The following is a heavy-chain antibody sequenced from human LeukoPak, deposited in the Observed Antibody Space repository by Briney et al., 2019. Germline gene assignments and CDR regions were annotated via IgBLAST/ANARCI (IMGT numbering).Heavy chain of an antibody. CDR1: GYTFTSYY. J-gene: IGHJ4*02. D-gene: IGHD3-22*01. CDR2: INPCGDSI. CDR3: ARDGNYYDSSGYYYFDY. V-gene: IGHV1-46*01. Sequence: ASVKVSCKASGYTFTSYYMHWVRQAPGQGLEWMGIINPCGDSIRYVQNLQGRVPMTRNTSPSTVYMELSSLRSEDPAVYYCARDGNYYDSSGYYYFDYWGQGTLVTVSS.